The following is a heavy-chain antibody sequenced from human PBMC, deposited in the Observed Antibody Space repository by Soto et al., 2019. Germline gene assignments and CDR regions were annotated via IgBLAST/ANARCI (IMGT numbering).Heavy chain of an antibody. CDR3: ARGSIGGSSWYYFDY. CDR1: GGYCIGYY. V-gene: IGHV4-34*01. Sequence: SQTPSLRYAVYGGYCIGYYWRWIRQPPGKGLEWIGEINRSGSTNYNPSLKSRVTISVDTSKNQFSLKLSSVTAADTAVYYCARGSIGGSSWYYFDYWGQGTLVTVSS. CDR2: INRSGST. J-gene: IGHJ4*02. D-gene: IGHD6-13*01.